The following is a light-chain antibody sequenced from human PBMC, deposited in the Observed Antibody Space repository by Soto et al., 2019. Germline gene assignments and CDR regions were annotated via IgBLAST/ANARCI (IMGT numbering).Light chain of an antibody. CDR3: QQYGSSPPT. CDR1: QSVSSSY. V-gene: IGKV3-20*01. J-gene: IGKJ1*01. CDR2: GAS. Sequence: EIVLTQSPGTVSLSPGERATLCCRASQSVSSSYLAWYQQKPGQAPRLLFYGASSRATGIPDRFSGSGSGTDFTLTISRLEPEDFAVYYCQQYGSSPPTFGQGTKVDIK.